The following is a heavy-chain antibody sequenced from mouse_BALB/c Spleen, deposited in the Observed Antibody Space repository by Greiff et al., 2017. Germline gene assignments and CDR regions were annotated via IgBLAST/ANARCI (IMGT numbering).Heavy chain of an antibody. CDR2: IDPENGDT. Sequence: EVQLHQSGAELVRSGASVKLSCTASGFNIKDYYMHWVKQRPEQGLEWIGWIDPENGDTEYAPKFQGKATMTADTSSNTAYLQLSSLTSEDTAVYYCNVGNYYGSRRGYFDVWGAGTTVTVSS. D-gene: IGHD1-1*01. CDR3: NVGNYYGSRRGYFDV. J-gene: IGHJ1*01. V-gene: IGHV14-4*02. CDR1: GFNIKDYY.